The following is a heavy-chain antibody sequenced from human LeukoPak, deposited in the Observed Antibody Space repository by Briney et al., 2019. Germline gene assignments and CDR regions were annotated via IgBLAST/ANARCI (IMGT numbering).Heavy chain of an antibody. CDR1: GGSISSYY. CDR3: ARGGAYYYDSSGTYYYGMDV. CDR2: IYYSGST. D-gene: IGHD3-22*01. Sequence: SETLSLTCTVSGGSISSYYWSWIRQPPGKGLEWIGYIYYSGSTNYNPSLKSRVTISVDTSKNQFSLKLSSVTAADTAVYYCARGGAYYYDSSGTYYYGMDVWGQGTTVTVSS. V-gene: IGHV4-59*12. J-gene: IGHJ6*02.